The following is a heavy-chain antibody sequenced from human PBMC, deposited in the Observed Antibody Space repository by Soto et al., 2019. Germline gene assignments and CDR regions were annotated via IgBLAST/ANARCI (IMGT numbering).Heavy chain of an antibody. CDR3: AKPEYNWNYGRIEYYYYYMDV. CDR1: GFTFSSYA. D-gene: IGHD1-7*01. J-gene: IGHJ6*03. Sequence: GGSLRLSCAASGFTFSSYAMSWVRQAPGKGLEWVSAISGSGGSTYYADSVKGRFTISRDNSKNTLYLQMNSLRAEDTAVYYCAKPEYNWNYGRIEYYYYYMDVWGKGTTVTVSS. V-gene: IGHV3-23*01. CDR2: ISGSGGST.